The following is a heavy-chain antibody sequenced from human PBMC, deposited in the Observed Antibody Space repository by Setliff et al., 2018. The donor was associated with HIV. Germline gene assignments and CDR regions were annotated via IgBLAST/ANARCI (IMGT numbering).Heavy chain of an antibody. D-gene: IGHD6-6*01. CDR2: IIPILGIA. CDR3: ARVTLYSSSSFYYYYYNMDV. Sequence: SVKVSCKASGGTFSSYAIGWVRQAPGQGLEWMGGIIPILGIANYAQKFQGRVTITADKSTSTAYMELSSLRSEDTAVYYCARVTLYSSSSFYYYYYNMDVWGKGTTVTVSS. CDR1: GGTFSSYA. J-gene: IGHJ6*03. V-gene: IGHV1-69*10.